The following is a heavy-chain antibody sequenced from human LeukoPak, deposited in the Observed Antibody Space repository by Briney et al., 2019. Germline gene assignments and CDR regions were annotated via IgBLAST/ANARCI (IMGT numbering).Heavy chain of an antibody. J-gene: IGHJ2*01. CDR1: GGSISSSSYY. Sequence: PSETLSLTCTVSGGSISSSSYYWGWIRQPPGKGLEWIGSIYYSGSTYYNPSLKSRVTISVDTSKNQFSLKLSSVTAADTAVYYCARSVREDYDILTGSLFGLWGRGTLVTVSS. CDR2: IYYSGST. V-gene: IGHV4-39*01. D-gene: IGHD3-9*01. CDR3: ARSVREDYDILTGSLFGL.